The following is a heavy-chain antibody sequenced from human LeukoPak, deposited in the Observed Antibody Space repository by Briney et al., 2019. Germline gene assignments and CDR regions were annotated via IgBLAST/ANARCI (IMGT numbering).Heavy chain of an antibody. D-gene: IGHD3-10*01. V-gene: IGHV4-39*07. CDR2: IYYSGST. CDR3: NSGSYYHFDY. J-gene: IGHJ4*02. CDR1: GGSISSSSYY. Sequence: KPSETLSLTCTVSGGSISSSSYYWGWIRQPPGKGLEWIGSIYYSGSTYYNPSLKSRATISVDTSKNQFSLKLSSVTAADTAVYYCNSGSYYHFDYWGQGTLVTVSS.